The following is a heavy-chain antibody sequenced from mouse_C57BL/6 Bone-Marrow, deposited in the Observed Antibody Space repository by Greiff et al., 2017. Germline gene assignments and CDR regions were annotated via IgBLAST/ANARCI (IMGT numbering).Heavy chain of an antibody. D-gene: IGHD1-1*01. CDR1: GYTFTDYY. Sequence: EVQLQQSGPVLVKPGASVKMSCKASGYTFTDYYMHWVKQSPGKGLEWIGVINPYNGGTSYNQKFKGKATLTVDKSSSTAYMELNSLTSEDSAVXDGARCPNYCGISYFDYWGQGTTLTVSS. J-gene: IGHJ2*01. CDR3: ARCPNYCGISYFDY. CDR2: INPYNGGT. V-gene: IGHV1-19*01.